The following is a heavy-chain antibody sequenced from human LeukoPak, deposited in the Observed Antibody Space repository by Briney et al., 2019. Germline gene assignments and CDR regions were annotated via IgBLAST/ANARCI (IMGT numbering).Heavy chain of an antibody. CDR1: GFTFSSYA. Sequence: PGGSLRLSCAASGFTFSSYAMSWVRQAPGKGLEWVSAISGSGGSTYYADSVKGRFTISRDNSKNTLYLQMNSLRAEDTAVYYCAKSPDIVVVVAALGMDVWGQGTTVTVSS. J-gene: IGHJ6*02. D-gene: IGHD2-15*01. V-gene: IGHV3-23*01. CDR3: AKSPDIVVVVAALGMDV. CDR2: ISGSGGST.